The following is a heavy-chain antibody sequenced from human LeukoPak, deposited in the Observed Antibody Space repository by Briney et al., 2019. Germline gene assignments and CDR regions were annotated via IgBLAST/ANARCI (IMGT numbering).Heavy chain of an antibody. V-gene: IGHV1-46*01. J-gene: IGHJ6*02. D-gene: IGHD6-13*01. CDR3: AREYSSSWYYYYGMDV. CDR1: GYTFTSYY. CDR2: INPSGGST. Sequence: ASVKVSCKASGYTFTSYYMHWVRQPPGQGLEWMGIINPSGGSTSYAQKFQGRVTMTRDTSTSTVYMELSSLRSEDTAVYYCAREYSSSWYYYYGMDVWGQGTTVTVSS.